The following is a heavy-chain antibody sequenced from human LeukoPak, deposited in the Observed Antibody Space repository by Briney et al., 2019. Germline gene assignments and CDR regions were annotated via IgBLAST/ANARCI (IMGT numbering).Heavy chain of an antibody. D-gene: IGHD2-15*01. V-gene: IGHV3-7*01. CDR2: IKEDGSDK. CDR1: GFTFSRYW. J-gene: IGHJ4*02. Sequence: GGSLRLSCAASGFTFSRYWMSWVRQAPGKGLEWVANIKEDGSDKFYVDSVKGRFTMSRDNAKNSLYLQMNSLRAEDTAVYYCARGWWFDYWGQGTLVTVSS. CDR3: ARGWWFDY.